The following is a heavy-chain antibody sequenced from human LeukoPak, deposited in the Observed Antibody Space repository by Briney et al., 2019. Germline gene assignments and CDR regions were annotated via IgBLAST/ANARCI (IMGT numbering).Heavy chain of an antibody. Sequence: GGSLRLSCAASGFTFSSYWMSWVRQAPGKGLEWVANIKQDGSEKYYVDSVKGRFTISRDNDKNSLYMQMNSLRAEDTAVYYCATAPGSGWYEDAFDIWGQGTMVTVSS. CDR1: GFTFSSYW. J-gene: IGHJ3*02. D-gene: IGHD6-19*01. V-gene: IGHV3-7*01. CDR3: ATAPGSGWYEDAFDI. CDR2: IKQDGSEK.